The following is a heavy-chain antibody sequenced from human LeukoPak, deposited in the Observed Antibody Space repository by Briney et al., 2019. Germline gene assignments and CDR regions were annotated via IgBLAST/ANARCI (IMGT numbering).Heavy chain of an antibody. D-gene: IGHD3-3*01. CDR1: GGSTRSRSHN. V-gene: IGHV4-39*01. J-gene: IGHJ5*02. CDR2: IFYSGST. CDR3: ATHNTIFGGDDP. Sequence: SETLSLTCIVSGGSTRSRSHNWGWIRQPPGKGLEWLGNIFYSGSTYYNPSLKSRITISVDTSKNQFSLNLTSVTAADTAVYYCATHNTIFGGDDPWGQGIQVTVSS.